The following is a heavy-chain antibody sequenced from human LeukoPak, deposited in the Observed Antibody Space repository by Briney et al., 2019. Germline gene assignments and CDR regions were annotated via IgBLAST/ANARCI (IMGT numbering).Heavy chain of an antibody. CDR1: GGSISSYY. CDR2: IYYSGST. D-gene: IGHD2-15*01. V-gene: IGHV4-59*01. CDR3: ARGDDIVLFDY. J-gene: IGHJ4*02. Sequence: SETLSLTCTVSGGSISSYYWSWIRQPPGKGLECIGYIYYSGSTNYNPSLKSRVTISVDTSKNQFSLKLSSVTAADTAVYYCARGDDIVLFDYWGQGTLVTVSS.